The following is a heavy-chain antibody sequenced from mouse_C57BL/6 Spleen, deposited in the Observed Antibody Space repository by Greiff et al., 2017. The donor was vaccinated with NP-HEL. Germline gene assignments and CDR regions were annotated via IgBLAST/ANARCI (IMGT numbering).Heavy chain of an antibody. Sequence: EVKLVESGGGLVQPKGSLKLSCAASGFSFNTYAMNWVRQAPGKGLEWVARIRSKSNNYATYYADSVKDRFTISRDDSESMLYLQMNNLKTEDTAMYYCVRQGTFTTVDAMDYWGQGTSVTVSS. D-gene: IGHD1-1*01. CDR2: IRSKSNNYAT. V-gene: IGHV10-1*01. J-gene: IGHJ4*01. CDR3: VRQGTFTTVDAMDY. CDR1: GFSFNTYA.